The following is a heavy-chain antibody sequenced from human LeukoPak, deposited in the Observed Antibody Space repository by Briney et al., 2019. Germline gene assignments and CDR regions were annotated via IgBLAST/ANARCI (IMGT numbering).Heavy chain of an antibody. CDR3: ARPPTGSYYEYFQH. CDR2: IYSSGST. V-gene: IGHV4-61*02. D-gene: IGHD1-26*01. J-gene: IGHJ1*01. CDR1: GGSISSGSYY. Sequence: SQTLSHTCTVSGGSISSGSYYWTWVRQPAGKGLEWIGRIYSSGSTDYNPSLKSRVTISVDTSKNQFSLKLSSVTAADTAVYYCARPPTGSYYEYFQHWGQGTLVTVSS.